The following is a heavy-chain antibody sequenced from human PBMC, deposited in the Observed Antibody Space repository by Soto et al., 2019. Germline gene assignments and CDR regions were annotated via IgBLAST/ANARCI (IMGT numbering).Heavy chain of an antibody. J-gene: IGHJ4*02. CDR1: GFTFSSYA. V-gene: IGHV3-64D*06. CDR2: ISSNGGGT. D-gene: IGHD6-13*01. Sequence: PGGSLRLSCSASGFTFSSYAMHWVRQAPGKGLEYVSAISSNGGGTYYADSVKGRFTISRDNSKNTLYLQMSSLRAEDTAVYYCVLKAIAAAGLWGKGTLVTVSS. CDR3: VLKAIAAAGL.